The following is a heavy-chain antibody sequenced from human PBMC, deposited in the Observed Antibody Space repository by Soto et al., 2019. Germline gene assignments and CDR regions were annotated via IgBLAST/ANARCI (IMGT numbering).Heavy chain of an antibody. CDR1: GGSVSSGSYY. CDR2: IYYSGST. CDR3: ARDRLAVASFYYYGMDV. Sequence: PSETLSLTCTVSGGSVSSGSYYWSWIRQPPGKGLEWIGYIYYSGSTNYNPSPKSRVTISVDTSKNQFSLKLSSVTAADTAVYYCARDRLAVASFYYYGMDVWGQGTTVTVSS. V-gene: IGHV4-61*01. J-gene: IGHJ6*02. D-gene: IGHD6-19*01.